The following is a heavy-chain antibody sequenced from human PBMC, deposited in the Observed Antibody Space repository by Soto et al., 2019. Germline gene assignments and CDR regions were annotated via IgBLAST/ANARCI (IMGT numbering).Heavy chain of an antibody. CDR3: ARDGVPYYYDSSGPFDY. CDR1: GFTFGDYA. D-gene: IGHD3-22*01. V-gene: IGHV3-9*01. J-gene: IGHJ4*02. Sequence: AGGSLRLSCAASGFTFGDYAMHWGRQAPGKGLEGVSGISWNSGSIGYADSVKGRFTISRDNPKNSLYLQMNSLRAEDTAVYYCARDGVPYYYDSSGPFDYWGQGTLVTV. CDR2: ISWNSGSI.